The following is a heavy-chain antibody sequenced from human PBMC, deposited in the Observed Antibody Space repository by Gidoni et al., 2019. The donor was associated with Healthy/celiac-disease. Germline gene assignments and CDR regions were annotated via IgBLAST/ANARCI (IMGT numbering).Heavy chain of an antibody. Sequence: QVQLVESGGGVVKPGRSLRLSCAASGFTFSSYGMHWVRQAPGKGLEWVAVISYDGSNKYYADSVKGRFTISRDNSKNTLYLQMNSLRAEDTAVYYCAKDRRPAGAMIVVVTLFDYWGQGTLVTVSS. D-gene: IGHD3-22*01. CDR2: ISYDGSNK. J-gene: IGHJ4*02. V-gene: IGHV3-30*18. CDR1: GFTFSSYG. CDR3: AKDRRPAGAMIVVVTLFDY.